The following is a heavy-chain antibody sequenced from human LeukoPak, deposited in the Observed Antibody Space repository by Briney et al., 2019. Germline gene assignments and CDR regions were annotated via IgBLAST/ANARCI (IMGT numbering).Heavy chain of an antibody. V-gene: IGHV1-24*01. CDR1: GYTLTELS. CDR2: FDPEDGET. D-gene: IGHD1-26*01. CDR3: ATSHGSYYPEYFQH. Sequence: ASVKVSCKVSGYTLTELSMHWARQAPGKGLEWMGGFDPEDGETIYAQKFQGRVTMTEDTSTDTAYMELSSLRSEDTAVYYCATSHGSYYPEYFQHWGQGTLVTVSS. J-gene: IGHJ1*01.